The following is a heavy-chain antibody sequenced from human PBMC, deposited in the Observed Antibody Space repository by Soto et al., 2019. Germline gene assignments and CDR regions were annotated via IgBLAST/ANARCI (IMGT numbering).Heavy chain of an antibody. V-gene: IGHV1-8*01. CDR1: GYTFSIFD. Sequence: QVQLVQSGTEVKKPGASVKVSCKASGYTFSIFDINWVRQATGQGLEWLGWMSPSSGYTGYAQRFRGRVTMTRETSISTAYMELSGLTSEETAVSYCARGITRGVDYWGQGTLVTVSS. CDR3: ARGITRGVDY. CDR2: MSPSSGYT. D-gene: IGHD1-20*01. J-gene: IGHJ4*02.